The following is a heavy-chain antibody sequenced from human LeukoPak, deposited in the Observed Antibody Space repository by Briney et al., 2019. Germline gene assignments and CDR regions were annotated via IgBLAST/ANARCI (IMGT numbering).Heavy chain of an antibody. CDR1: GFTFSSYG. J-gene: IGHJ4*02. Sequence: GGSLRLSCAASGFTFSSYGMHWVRQAPGKGLEWVAVIWCDGSNKYYADSVKGRFTISRDNAKNSLYLQMNSLRAEDTAIYYCTRVGYIDEGIDYWGQGTLVTVSS. CDR2: IWCDGSNK. CDR3: TRVGYIDEGIDY. V-gene: IGHV3-33*03. D-gene: IGHD5-24*01.